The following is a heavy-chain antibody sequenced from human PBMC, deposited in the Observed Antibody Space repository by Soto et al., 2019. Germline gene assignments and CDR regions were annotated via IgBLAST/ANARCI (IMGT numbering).Heavy chain of an antibody. CDR2: IRSKAYGGTT. CDR3: ARDVASYDYGDFYGMDV. V-gene: IGHV3-49*03. CDR1: GFTFSDYT. Sequence: RLSCTASGFTFSDYTMAWFRQAPGGGLEWVSFIRSKAYGGTTEYAASVKGRFTISRDDSKSIAYLQMNRLQSEDTAVYYCARDVASYDYGDFYGMDVWGQGTTVTVSS. J-gene: IGHJ6*02. D-gene: IGHD4-17*01.